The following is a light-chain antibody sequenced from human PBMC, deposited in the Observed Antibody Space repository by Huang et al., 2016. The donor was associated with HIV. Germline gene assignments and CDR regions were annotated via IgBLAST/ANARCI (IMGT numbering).Light chain of an antibody. J-gene: IGKJ5*01. CDR2: GAS. V-gene: IGKV1-13*02. CDR1: QDIGTS. Sequence: VRLTQSPSSLSASVGDTVIISCRASQDIGTSLAWYQQKTGGATKLLIFGASTLQSRFPSRFSGDSVGTYFTLFINNLPPEDFATYYCQHLHSYPITFGQGTRLDIK. CDR3: QHLHSYPIT.